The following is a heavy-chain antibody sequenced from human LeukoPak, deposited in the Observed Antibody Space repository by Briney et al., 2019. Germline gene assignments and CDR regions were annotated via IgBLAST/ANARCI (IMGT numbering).Heavy chain of an antibody. J-gene: IGHJ6*03. D-gene: IGHD2-2*01. Sequence: GASVKVSCKASGFTFSSSAVQWVRQARGQRFEWIGWIGVGSGNTNYAERFQERVTITRDMSTSTAYMELSSLRSEDTAVYYCARGRFSTSYTYYYYMDVWGKGTTVTVSS. CDR2: IGVGSGNT. CDR3: ARGRFSTSYTYYYYMDV. V-gene: IGHV1-58*01. CDR1: GFTFSSSA.